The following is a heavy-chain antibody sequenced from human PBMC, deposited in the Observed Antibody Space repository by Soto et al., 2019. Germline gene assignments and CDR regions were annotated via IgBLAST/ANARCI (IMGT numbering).Heavy chain of an antibody. CDR2: IYYNRST. Sequence: QLRLQESGPRLVKPSETLSLTCTISGASMTSSSYFWGFVRQPPGLGLEWIGTIYYNRSTYYSTSLNSRVAISVDTSKNLFSLSLRSVTAADTAMYYCAMTTVTYPDYIDFWGQGALVTVSS. V-gene: IGHV4-39*01. CDR1: GASMTSSSYF. D-gene: IGHD4-17*01. J-gene: IGHJ4*02. CDR3: AMTTVTYPDYIDF.